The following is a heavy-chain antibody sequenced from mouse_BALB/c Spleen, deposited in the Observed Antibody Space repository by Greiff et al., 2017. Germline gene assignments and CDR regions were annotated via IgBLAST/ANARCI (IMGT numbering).Heavy chain of an antibody. D-gene: IGHD2-14*01. J-gene: IGHJ4*01. Sequence: VQLQQSGAELVRPGTSVKVSCKASGYAFTNYLIEWVKQRPGQGLEWIGVINPGSGGTNYNEKFKGKATLTADKSSSTAYMQLSSLTSDDSAVYFCARSDYRDYAMDYWGQGTSVTVSS. V-gene: IGHV1-54*01. CDR3: ARSDYRDYAMDY. CDR2: INPGSGGT. CDR1: GYAFTNYL.